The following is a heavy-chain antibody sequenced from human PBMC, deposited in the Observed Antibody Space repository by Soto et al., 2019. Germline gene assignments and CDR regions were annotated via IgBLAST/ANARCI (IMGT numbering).Heavy chain of an antibody. V-gene: IGHV4-31*03. D-gene: IGHD5-18*01. Sequence: PSETLSLTCTVSGGSISSGGYYWSWIRQHPGKGLEWIGYIYYSGSTYYNPSLKSRVTISVDTSKNQFSLKLSSVTAADTAVYYCARDFYVDTAMDHYYYGMDVWGQGTTVTVSS. CDR2: IYYSGST. CDR3: ARDFYVDTAMDHYYYGMDV. J-gene: IGHJ6*02. CDR1: GGSISSGGYY.